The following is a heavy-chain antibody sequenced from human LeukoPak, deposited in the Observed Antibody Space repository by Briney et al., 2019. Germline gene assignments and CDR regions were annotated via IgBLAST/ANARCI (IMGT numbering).Heavy chain of an antibody. CDR3: ARHRDDYYGSSSAIDF. J-gene: IGHJ4*02. CDR2: FIDSGRT. CDR1: GGSISTTPHY. D-gene: IGHD6-6*01. Sequence: SETLSLTCSVSGGSISTTPHYWAWIRQPPGKGLEWIGNFIDSGRTFYNLSLKSQVSIFVDSSKNQFSLKVTSVSAADTAIYYCARHRDDYYGSSSAIDFWGQGILVTVSP. V-gene: IGHV4-39*01.